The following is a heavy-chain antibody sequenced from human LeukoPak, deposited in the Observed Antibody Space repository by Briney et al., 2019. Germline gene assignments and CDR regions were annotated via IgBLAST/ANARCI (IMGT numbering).Heavy chain of an antibody. CDR3: ARGAGPRPFDY. V-gene: IGHV4-30-4*01. CDR1: GGSISSGDYY. D-gene: IGHD3-10*01. CDR2: IYYSGST. Sequence: SETLSLTCTVSGGSISSGDYYWSWIRQPPGKGLEWIGYIYYSGSTYYNPSLKSRVTISVDTSKNQFSLKLSSVTAADTAVYYCARGAGPRPFDYWGQGTLVTVSS. J-gene: IGHJ4*02.